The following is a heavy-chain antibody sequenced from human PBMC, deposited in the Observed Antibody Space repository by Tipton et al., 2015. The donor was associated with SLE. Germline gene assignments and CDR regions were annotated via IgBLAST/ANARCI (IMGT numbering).Heavy chain of an antibody. CDR1: GGSISSYY. CDR2: MSYSGST. J-gene: IGHJ6*03. Sequence: TLSLTCTVSGGSISSYYWSWIRQPPGKGLEWIGYMSYSGSTYYNPSLKSRVTISVDTSKNQFSLKLSSVTAADTAVYYCARGKAGDSYYYYYMDVWGKGTTVTVSS. V-gene: IGHV4-59*01. CDR3: ARGKAGDSYYYYYMDV. D-gene: IGHD7-27*01.